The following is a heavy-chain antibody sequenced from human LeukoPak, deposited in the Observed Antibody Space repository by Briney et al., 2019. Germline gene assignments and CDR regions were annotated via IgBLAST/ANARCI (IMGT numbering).Heavy chain of an antibody. D-gene: IGHD3-9*01. CDR2: IYYSGST. CDR3: ANTYYDILTGYSYFDY. V-gene: IGHV4-39*01. J-gene: IGHJ4*02. CDR1: GGSISSSSYY. Sequence: SETLSLTCTVSGGSISSSSYYWGWIRQPPGKGLEWIGSIYYSGSTYYNPSLKSRVTISVDTSKNQFSLKLSSVTAADTAVYYCANTYYDILTGYSYFDYWGQGTLVTVSS.